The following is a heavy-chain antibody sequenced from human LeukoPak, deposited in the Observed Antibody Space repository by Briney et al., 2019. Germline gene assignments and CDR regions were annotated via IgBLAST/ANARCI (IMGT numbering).Heavy chain of an antibody. J-gene: IGHJ6*03. CDR2: IYTSGST. CDR1: GGSISSYY. Sequence: KPPETLSLTCTVSGGSISSYYWSWIRQPPGKGLEWIGYIYTSGSTNYNPSLKSRVTISVDTSKNQFSLKLSSVTAADTAVYYCARVSYYMDVWGKGTTVTVSS. V-gene: IGHV4-4*09. CDR3: ARVSYYMDV.